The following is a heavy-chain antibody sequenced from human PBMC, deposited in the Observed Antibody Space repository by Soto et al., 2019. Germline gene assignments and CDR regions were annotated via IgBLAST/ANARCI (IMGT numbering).Heavy chain of an antibody. CDR2: IYYSGST. V-gene: IGHV4-31*03. Sequence: QVQLQESGPGLVKPSQTLSLTCTVSGGSISSGGYYWSWIRQHPGKGLEWIGYIYYSGSTYYNPYLKSRVTISVDTSKTQFSLKLSSVTAADTAVYYCARDGAGAHFDYWGQGTLVTVSS. CDR3: ARDGAGAHFDY. J-gene: IGHJ4*02. D-gene: IGHD3-16*01. CDR1: GGSISSGGYY.